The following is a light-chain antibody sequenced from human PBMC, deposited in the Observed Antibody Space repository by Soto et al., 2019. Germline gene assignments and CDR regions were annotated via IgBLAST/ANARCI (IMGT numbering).Light chain of an antibody. V-gene: IGLV2-11*01. J-gene: IGLJ3*02. Sequence: QSVLTQPRSVSGSPGQSVTISCTGTSSDVGDYNYVSWYQQHPGKAPKLMIYDVNKRPSGVPDRFSGSKSGNTASLTISGLQAEDEADYYCCSYAGSYTLWVFGGGTKLDRP. CDR2: DVN. CDR3: CSYAGSYTLWV. CDR1: SSDVGDYNY.